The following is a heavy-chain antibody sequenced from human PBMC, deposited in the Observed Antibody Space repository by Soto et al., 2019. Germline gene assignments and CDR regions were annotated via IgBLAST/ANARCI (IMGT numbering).Heavy chain of an antibody. CDR1: GYTFTDYG. CDR3: ARGGDGYNFGAVY. V-gene: IGHV1-18*01. Sequence: GASVKVSCKTSGYTFTDYGISWLRQAPGQGLEWMGWIVVHNGNTDYAQKFQGRVTMTTDTSTSTAYMELRSLRSDDTAVYYCARGGDGYNFGAVYWAQGPPVTVSS. J-gene: IGHJ4*02. D-gene: IGHD2-21*01. CDR2: IVVHNGNT.